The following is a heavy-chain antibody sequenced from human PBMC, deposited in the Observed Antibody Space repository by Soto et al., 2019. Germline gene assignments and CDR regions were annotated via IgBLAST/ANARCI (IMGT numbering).Heavy chain of an antibody. CDR2: VHTSGDT. CDR3: AREYTETVAGPTPYYFHY. V-gene: IGHV4-61*08. CDR1: GASVTTDGYY. J-gene: IGHJ4*02. D-gene: IGHD6-19*01. Sequence: QVQLQESGPGLVKPSETLSLTCTVSGASVTTDGYYWSWIWQPPGKGLEWIGRVHTSGDTHYNPSLKSRVSMSVDTSKNQFSLKLNSVTAADTAVYHCAREYTETVAGPTPYYFHYWGQGTLVTVSS.